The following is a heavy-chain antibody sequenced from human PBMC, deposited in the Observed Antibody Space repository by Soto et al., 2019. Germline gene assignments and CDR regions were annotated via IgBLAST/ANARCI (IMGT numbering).Heavy chain of an antibody. CDR3: ARDRGGVWFGELFWFDP. CDR1: GFTFSSYW. V-gene: IGHV3-7*04. J-gene: IGHJ5*02. CDR2: IKQDGSEK. Sequence: EVQLVESGGGLVQPGGSLRLSCAASGFTFSSYWMSWVRQAPGKGLEWVANIKQDGSEKYYVDSVKGRFTISRDNAKNSLYLQMTSLRAEDTAVYYCARDRGGVWFGELFWFDPWGQGTLVTVSS. D-gene: IGHD3-10*01.